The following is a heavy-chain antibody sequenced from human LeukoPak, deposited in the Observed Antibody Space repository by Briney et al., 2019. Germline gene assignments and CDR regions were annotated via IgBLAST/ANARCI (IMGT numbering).Heavy chain of an antibody. CDR2: MYDSGST. V-gene: IGHV4-39*07. CDR1: GGSISSYY. J-gene: IGHJ5*02. D-gene: IGHD2-21*01. Sequence: PSETLSLTCTVSGGSISSYYWSWIRQPPGKGLEWIGSMYDSGSTYYNPSLESRVTISLDTSKNQFSLKLSSVTAADTAVYYCARHIPVSMVDPWGQGTLVTVSS. CDR3: ARHIPVSMVDP.